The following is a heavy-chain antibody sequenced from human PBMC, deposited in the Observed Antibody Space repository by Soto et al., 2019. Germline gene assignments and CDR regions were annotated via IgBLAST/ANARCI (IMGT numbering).Heavy chain of an antibody. J-gene: IGHJ5*02. V-gene: IGHV6-1*01. D-gene: IGHD6-13*01. CDR1: GDSVSSNSAA. CDR3: ARDQMYSSTWYNWFDP. Sequence: SQTLSLTCAISGDSVSSNSAAWNWIRQSPSRGLEWLGRTYYRSKWYNDYAVSVKSRITINPDTSKNQFSLQLNSATPEDTAVYYCARDQMYSSTWYNWFDPWGQGTLVTVAS. CDR2: TYYRSKWYN.